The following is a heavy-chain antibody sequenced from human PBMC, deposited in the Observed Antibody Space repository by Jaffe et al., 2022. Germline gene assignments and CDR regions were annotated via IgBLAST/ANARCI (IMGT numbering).Heavy chain of an antibody. J-gene: IGHJ3*02. CDR2: INTNTGNP. CDR1: GYTFTSYA. CDR3: ARGATALFYYGSGSYPPEAFDI. D-gene: IGHD3-10*01. Sequence: QVQLVQSGSELKKPGASVKVSCKASGYTFTSYAMNWVRQAPGQGLEWMGWINTNTGNPTYAQGFTGRFVFSLDTSVSTAYLQISSLKAEDTAVYYCARGATALFYYGSGSYPPEAFDIWGQGTMVTVSS. V-gene: IGHV7-4-1*02.